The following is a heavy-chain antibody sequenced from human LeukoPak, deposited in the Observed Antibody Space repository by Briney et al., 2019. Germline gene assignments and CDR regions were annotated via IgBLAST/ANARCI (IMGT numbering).Heavy chain of an antibody. Sequence: PGGSLRLSCAASGFTLSRYSMNWVRQAPGKGLEWVSSISSGSSYIYYAGSVKGRFTISRDNSKNTLYPQMNSLRAEDTAVYYCAKGDSSGYYLVYWGQGTLVTVSS. CDR2: ISSGSSYI. J-gene: IGHJ4*02. CDR3: AKGDSSGYYLVY. CDR1: GFTLSRYS. V-gene: IGHV3-21*04. D-gene: IGHD3-22*01.